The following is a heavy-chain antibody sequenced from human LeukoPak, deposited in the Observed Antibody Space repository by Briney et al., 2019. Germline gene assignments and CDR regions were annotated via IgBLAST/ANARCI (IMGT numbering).Heavy chain of an antibody. V-gene: IGHV3-53*01. Sequence: GGSLRLSCSASGFSVDSNYMSWVRQAPGEGLEWVSGIYSNGKEYYAESAKGRFTISRDISKNSLDLQMNRLRGEHTAVYYCARESPTSGIDSWGQGTLVIVSS. CDR1: GFSVDSNY. J-gene: IGHJ5*01. D-gene: IGHD2-15*01. CDR2: IYSNGKE. CDR3: ARESPTSGIDS.